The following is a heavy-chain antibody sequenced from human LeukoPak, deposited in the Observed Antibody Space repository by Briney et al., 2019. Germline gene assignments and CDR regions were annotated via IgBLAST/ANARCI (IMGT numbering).Heavy chain of an antibody. CDR2: IYYSGST. V-gene: IGHV4-31*03. Sequence: SETLSLTCTVSGGSISSGGYYWSWIRQHPGKGLEWIGYIYYSGSTYYNPSLKSRVTISVDTSKNQFSLKLSSVTAADTAVYYCARGRISGYDSNRFDPWGQGTLVTVSS. D-gene: IGHD5-12*01. CDR3: ARGRISGYDSNRFDP. J-gene: IGHJ5*02. CDR1: GGSISSGGYY.